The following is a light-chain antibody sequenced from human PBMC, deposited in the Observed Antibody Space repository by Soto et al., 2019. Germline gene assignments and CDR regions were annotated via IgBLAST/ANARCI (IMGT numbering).Light chain of an antibody. CDR3: SSYAGSNNLV. CDR1: SSDVGGYNY. Sequence: QSALTQPPSASGSPGQSVTISCTGTSSDVGGYNYVSWYQQHPGKAPKLMINEVSQRPSGVPDRFSGSKSGNTASLTVSGLQAEDEADYYCSSYAGSNNLVFGGGTKLTVL. V-gene: IGLV2-8*01. J-gene: IGLJ2*01. CDR2: EVS.